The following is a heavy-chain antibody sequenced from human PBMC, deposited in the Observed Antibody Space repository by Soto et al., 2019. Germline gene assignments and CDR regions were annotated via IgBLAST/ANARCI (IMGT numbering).Heavy chain of an antibody. V-gene: IGHV3-30*19. J-gene: IGHJ4*02. Sequence: VGSVRLSCVVSGFTFSDFGMHWVRQSPGEGLAWVASISKDGLDRYYSESVKGRFTISRDDSKNTVFLQMNSLKVEDTAAYFCASPREGQWLVFDHWGQRTLVTVSS. D-gene: IGHD6-19*01. CDR2: ISKDGLDR. CDR1: GFTFSDFG. CDR3: ASPREGQWLVFDH.